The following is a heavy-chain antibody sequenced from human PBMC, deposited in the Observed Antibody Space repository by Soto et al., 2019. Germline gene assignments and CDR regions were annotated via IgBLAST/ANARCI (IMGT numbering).Heavy chain of an antibody. Sequence: QVQLVQSGAEAKKPGASVKVSCKASGYTFTSYDINWVRQATGQGLEWMGWMNPNSGNTGYAQKFQGRVTMTRNTSRSTAYMELSSLRSEDTAVYYCARDKGSGTSLQNWFDPWGQGTLVTVSS. V-gene: IGHV1-8*01. CDR2: MNPNSGNT. CDR1: GYTFTSYD. D-gene: IGHD3-10*01. J-gene: IGHJ5*02. CDR3: ARDKGSGTSLQNWFDP.